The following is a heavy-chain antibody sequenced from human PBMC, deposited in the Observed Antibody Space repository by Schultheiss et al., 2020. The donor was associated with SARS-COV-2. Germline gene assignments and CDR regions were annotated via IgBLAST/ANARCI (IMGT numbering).Heavy chain of an antibody. J-gene: IGHJ6*02. CDR3: ARVPGYYGMDV. Sequence: GGSLRLSCAASGFTFSRYGMHWVRQAPGKGLEWVAVIWYDGSNKYYADSVKGRFTISRDNSKNTLYLQMNSLRAEDTAVYYCARVPGYYGMDVWGQGTTVTVSS. CDR1: GFTFSRYG. D-gene: IGHD1-1*01. V-gene: IGHV3-33*08. CDR2: IWYDGSNK.